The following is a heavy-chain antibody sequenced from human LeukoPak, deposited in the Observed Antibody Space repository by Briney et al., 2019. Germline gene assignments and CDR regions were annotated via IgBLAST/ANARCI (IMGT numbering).Heavy chain of an antibody. CDR3: ATGEKGTSWWDDLQH. J-gene: IGHJ1*01. CDR1: GYNFIVYY. CDR2: INPQSGDT. Sequence: ASVKVSCKASGYNFIVYYMHWVRQAPGQGLEWMGWINPQSGDTNYVQKFQGRVTMTRDTSIKTVDMELSSLRSDDTAVYYCATGEKGTSWWDDLQHWGQGTLVTVSS. D-gene: IGHD1-26*01. V-gene: IGHV1-2*02.